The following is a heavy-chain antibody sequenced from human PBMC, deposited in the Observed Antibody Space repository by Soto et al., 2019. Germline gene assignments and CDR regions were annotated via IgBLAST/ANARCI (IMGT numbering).Heavy chain of an antibody. D-gene: IGHD4-17*01. CDR1: GFSFSDYG. CDR3: ARRRSTVTTAWFYHAMDV. Sequence: QVQLVESGGGVVQPGTSLRLSCVASGFSFSDYGMHWVRQAPGKGLEWVAVIWFDGSNKYYGESVKGRFTISRDNSKNTVTLQMDRLRAADTAVYYCARRRSTVTTAWFYHAMDVWGQGTTVTVS. J-gene: IGHJ6*02. V-gene: IGHV3-33*01. CDR2: IWFDGSNK.